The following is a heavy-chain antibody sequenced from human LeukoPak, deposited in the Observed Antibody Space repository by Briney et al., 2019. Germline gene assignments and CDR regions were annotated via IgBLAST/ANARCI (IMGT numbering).Heavy chain of an antibody. V-gene: IGHV1-18*01. CDR2: ISSYNGNT. CDR3: ARTYCYDTCGYYQFDF. J-gene: IGHJ4*02. CDR1: GSTFTNYG. Sequence: ASVKVSCKASGSTFTNYGISWVRPAPGPGLEWMGWISSYNGNTKYAQKVQGRVTMTTDTSTSTAYMDLGSGRSGDTAVYYCARTYCYDTCGYYQFDFWGQGTLVTVSS. D-gene: IGHD3-22*01.